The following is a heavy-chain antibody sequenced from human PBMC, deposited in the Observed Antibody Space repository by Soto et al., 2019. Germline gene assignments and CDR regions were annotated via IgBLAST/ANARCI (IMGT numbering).Heavy chain of an antibody. Sequence: GGSLRLSCAASGFTFSSYGMHWVRQAPGKGLEWVAVIWYDGSNKYYADSVKGRFTISRDNSKNTLYLQMNSLRAEDTAVYYCAREIAYCGGDCYLTTIYYYYGMDVWGQGTTVTVSS. CDR1: GFTFSSYG. CDR2: IWYDGSNK. V-gene: IGHV3-33*01. CDR3: AREIAYCGGDCYLTTIYYYYGMDV. J-gene: IGHJ6*02. D-gene: IGHD2-21*02.